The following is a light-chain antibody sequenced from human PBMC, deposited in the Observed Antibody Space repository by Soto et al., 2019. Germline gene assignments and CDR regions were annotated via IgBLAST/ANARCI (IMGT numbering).Light chain of an antibody. CDR2: DTT. J-gene: IGLJ3*02. V-gene: IGLV7-46*01. Sequence: QAVVAQEPSLTVSPGGTVTLTCDSNTGPVTSGHYPYWFQQKPGQAPRTLIYDTTRKHSWTPARFSGSLLGGKAALTLSGAQPEEEADYYCLLYYNGVRVFGGGTKLTVL. CDR3: LLYYNGVRV. CDR1: TGPVTSGHY.